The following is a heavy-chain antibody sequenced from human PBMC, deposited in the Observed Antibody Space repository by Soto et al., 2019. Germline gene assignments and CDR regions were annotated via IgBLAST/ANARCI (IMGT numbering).Heavy chain of an antibody. J-gene: IGHJ4*02. D-gene: IGHD1-26*01. Sequence: QGQLVESGGGVVQPGRSLRLSCAGTGFILSNYGMHWVRQAPGKGLEWVAVISSNGIITYADSVKGRFTISRDNSKNTVNLQMNRLRAEDTGVYYCAKSAGGSYQEFGYCGEVTLVTVS. V-gene: IGHV3-30*18. CDR1: GFILSNYG. CDR3: AKSAGGSYQEFGY. CDR2: ISSNGIIT.